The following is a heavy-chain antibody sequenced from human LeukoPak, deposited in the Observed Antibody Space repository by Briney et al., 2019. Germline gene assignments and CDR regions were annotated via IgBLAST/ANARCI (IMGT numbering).Heavy chain of an antibody. Sequence: SVKVSCKASGGTFSSYAISWVRQAPGQGLEWMGRIIPILGIANYAQEFQGRVTITADKSTSTAYMELSSLRSEDTAVYYCARDDPRASAFDIWGQGTMVTVSS. CDR3: ARDDPRASAFDI. V-gene: IGHV1-69*04. CDR2: IIPILGIA. J-gene: IGHJ3*02. CDR1: GGTFSSYA.